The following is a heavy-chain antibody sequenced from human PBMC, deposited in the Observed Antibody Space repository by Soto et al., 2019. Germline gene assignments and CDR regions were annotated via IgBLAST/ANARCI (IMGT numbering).Heavy chain of an antibody. D-gene: IGHD4-17*01. CDR3: AKDDYPKNYYYYGMDV. J-gene: IGHJ6*02. CDR2: ISYDGSNK. Sequence: PGGSLRLSCAASGFTFSRYGMHWGRQAPGKGLEWVAVISYDGSNKYYADSVKGRFTISRDNSKNTLYLQMNSLRAEDTAVYYCAKDDYPKNYYYYGMDVWGQGTTVTVSS. V-gene: IGHV3-30*18. CDR1: GFTFSRYG.